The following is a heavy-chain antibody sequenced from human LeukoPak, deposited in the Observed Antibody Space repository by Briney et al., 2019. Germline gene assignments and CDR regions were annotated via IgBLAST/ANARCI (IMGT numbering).Heavy chain of an antibody. V-gene: IGHV3-23*01. D-gene: IGHD3-10*01. CDR1: GFTFSSYA. CDR2: ISGSGGST. J-gene: IGHJ4*02. Sequence: PGGSLRLSCAASGFTFSSYAMSWVRQAPGKGLEWVSAISGSGGSTYYADSVKGRFTISRDNSKNTLYLQMNSLRAEDTAVYYCAKDPQGYYGSGSYYDYWGQGTLVTVSS. CDR3: AKDPQGYYGSGSYYDY.